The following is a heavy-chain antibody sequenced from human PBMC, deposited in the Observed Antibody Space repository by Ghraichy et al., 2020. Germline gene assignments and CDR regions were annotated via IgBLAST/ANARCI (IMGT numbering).Heavy chain of an antibody. V-gene: IGHV5-51*01. CDR1: GYNFTTYW. J-gene: IGHJ3*02. D-gene: IGHD2-21*02. CDR2: IYPGDSDT. Sequence: GESLNISCKGSGYNFTTYWIGWVRQMPGKGLEWMGIIYPGDSDTRYSPSFQGQVTISADKSINTAYLQWNSLKSSDTAMYYCARHGVTDDAVDIWGQGTMFIVSS. CDR3: ARHGVTDDAVDI.